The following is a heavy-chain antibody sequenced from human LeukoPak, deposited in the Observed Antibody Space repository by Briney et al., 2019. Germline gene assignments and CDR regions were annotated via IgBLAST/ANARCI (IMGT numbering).Heavy chain of an antibody. V-gene: IGHV4-59*08. CDR1: GGSISSYY. J-gene: IGHJ4*02. CDR3: ARGGNYGDYDGYFDY. CDR2: IYYSGST. Sequence: SETLSLTCTVSGGSISSYYWSWIRQPPGKGLEWIGYIYYSGSTNYNPSLRSRVTISVDTSKNQFSLKLSSATAADTAVYYCARGGNYGDYDGYFDYWGQGTLVTVSS. D-gene: IGHD4-17*01.